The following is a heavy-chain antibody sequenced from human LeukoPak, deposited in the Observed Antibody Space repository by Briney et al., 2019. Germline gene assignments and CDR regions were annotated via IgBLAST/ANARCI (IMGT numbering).Heavy chain of an antibody. Sequence: GASVMVSCKASGYTFTVYYMHWVRQAPGQGLEWMGWINPNSGGTNYAQKFQGRVTMTRDTSISTAYMELSRLRSDDTAVYYCARGIAADRGYWGQGTLVTVSS. CDR3: ARGIAADRGY. CDR1: GYTFTVYY. D-gene: IGHD6-13*01. J-gene: IGHJ4*02. CDR2: INPNSGGT. V-gene: IGHV1-2*02.